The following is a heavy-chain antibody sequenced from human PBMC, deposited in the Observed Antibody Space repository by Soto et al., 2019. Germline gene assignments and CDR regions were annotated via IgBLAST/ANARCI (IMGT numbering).Heavy chain of an antibody. CDR2: IIPIFGTA. V-gene: IGHV1-69*06. Sequence: SVKVSCKASGGTFSSYAISWVRQAPGQGLEWMGGIIPIFGTANYAQKFQGRVTITADKSTSTAYMELSSLRSEDTAVYYCARLVWDYDSSGYSLAYEDYWGKGTLVTVAS. J-gene: IGHJ4*02. CDR3: ARLVWDYDSSGYSLAYEDY. CDR1: GGTFSSYA. D-gene: IGHD3-22*01.